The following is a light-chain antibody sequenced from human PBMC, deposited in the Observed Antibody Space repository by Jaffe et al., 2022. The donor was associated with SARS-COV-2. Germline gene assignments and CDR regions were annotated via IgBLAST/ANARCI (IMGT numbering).Light chain of an antibody. CDR1: QSISSY. Sequence: DIQMTQSPSSLSASVGDRVTITCRASQSISSYLNWYQQKPGKAPKLLIYAASSLQSGVPSRFSGSGSGTDFTLTISSLQPEDFATYYCQQSYSTPGNTFGGGTKVEIK. J-gene: IGKJ4*01. V-gene: IGKV1-39*01. CDR3: QQSYSTPGNT. CDR2: AAS.